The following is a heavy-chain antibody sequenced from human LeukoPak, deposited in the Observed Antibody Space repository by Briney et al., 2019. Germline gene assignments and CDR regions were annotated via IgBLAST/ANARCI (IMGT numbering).Heavy chain of an antibody. CDR1: GFTFSSYS. CDR2: ISSSSSYI. CDR3: AGDPEVLWFGELIGGYFDY. D-gene: IGHD3-10*01. Sequence: GGSLRLSCAASGFTFSSYSMNWVRQAPGKGLEWVSSISSSSSYIYYADSVKGRFTISRDNAKNSLYLQMNSLRAEDTAVYYCAGDPEVLWFGELIGGYFDYWGQGTLVTVSS. V-gene: IGHV3-21*01. J-gene: IGHJ4*02.